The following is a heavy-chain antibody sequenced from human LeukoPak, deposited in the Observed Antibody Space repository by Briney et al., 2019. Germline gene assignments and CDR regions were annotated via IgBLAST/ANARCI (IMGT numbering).Heavy chain of an antibody. D-gene: IGHD6-13*01. CDR3: AKDLDRYSSSWGDY. CDR2: IWYDGINK. CDR1: GFTFNSNG. Sequence: GGSLRLSCAASGFTFNSNGMYWVRQAPGKGLEWVALIWYDGINKYYTDSVKGRFTISRDNSKNTLYLQMNSLRAEDTAVYYCAKDLDRYSSSWGDYWGQGALVTVSS. V-gene: IGHV3-33*06. J-gene: IGHJ4*02.